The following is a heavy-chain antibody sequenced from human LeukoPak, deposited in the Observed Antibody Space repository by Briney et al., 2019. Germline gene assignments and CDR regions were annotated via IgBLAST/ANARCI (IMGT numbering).Heavy chain of an antibody. CDR2: IYYSGST. D-gene: IGHD6-19*01. CDR3: ARSGAEQWLVVFDS. CDR1: GGSISSYY. J-gene: IGHJ4*02. Sequence: SETLSLTCTVSGGSISSYYWSWIRQPPGKGLEWIGYIYYSGSTNYNPSLKSRVTISVDTSKNQFSLKLNSVTAADTAVYYCARSGAEQWLVVFDSWGQGTPVTVSS. V-gene: IGHV4-59*12.